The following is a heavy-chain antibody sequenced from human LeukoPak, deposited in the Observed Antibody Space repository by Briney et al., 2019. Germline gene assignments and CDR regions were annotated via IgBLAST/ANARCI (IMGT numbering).Heavy chain of an antibody. Sequence: SETLSLTCTVSGGSISSYYWSWIRQPPGKGLEWIGYIYYSGSTNYNPSLKSRVTISVDTSKNQFSLKLSSVTAADTAVYYCAGSRGYSYGYDYWGQGTLVTVSS. V-gene: IGHV4-59*08. CDR3: AGSRGYSYGYDY. J-gene: IGHJ4*02. CDR2: IYYSGST. D-gene: IGHD5-18*01. CDR1: GGSISSYY.